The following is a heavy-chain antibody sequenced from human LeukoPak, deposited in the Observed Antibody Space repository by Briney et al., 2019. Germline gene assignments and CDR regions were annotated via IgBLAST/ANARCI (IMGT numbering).Heavy chain of an antibody. J-gene: IGHJ4*02. Sequence: GGPLRLSCAASGFTFSSYEMNWVRQAPGKGLEWVSYISSSGSTMYYADSVKGRFTISRDNAKNSLYLQMNSLRAEDTAVYYCAREDTSGWYSHYFDYWGQGTLVTVSS. CDR1: GFTFSSYE. V-gene: IGHV3-48*03. D-gene: IGHD6-19*01. CDR2: ISSSGSTM. CDR3: AREDTSGWYSHYFDY.